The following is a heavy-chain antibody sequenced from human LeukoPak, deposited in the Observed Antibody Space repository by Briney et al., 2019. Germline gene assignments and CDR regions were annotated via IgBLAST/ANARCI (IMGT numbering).Heavy chain of an antibody. CDR2: INHSGNT. Sequence: SETLSLTCAVYGGSFSGHYWTWIRQPPGKGLEWIGEINHSGNTNYNASLKSRVILSVDTSKNQFSLKLTSVTAADTAVYFCARARESVAVDYWGQGTLVTVSS. CDR1: GGSFSGHY. CDR3: ARARESVAVDY. D-gene: IGHD6-19*01. J-gene: IGHJ4*02. V-gene: IGHV4-34*01.